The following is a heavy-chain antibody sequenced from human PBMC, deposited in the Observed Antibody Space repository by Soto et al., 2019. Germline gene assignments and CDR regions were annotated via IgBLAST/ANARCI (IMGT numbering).Heavy chain of an antibody. V-gene: IGHV4-59*02. CDR2: MHYTGCT. J-gene: IGHJ4*02. D-gene: IGHD6-13*01. Sequence: SETLSLTCSFSGAWVTSHYLTWIRQSPEKGLEWIGYMHYTGCTHYNPSLKSRLTISVDRSKNQFTLQLTSVTVADTAVYYCARVLIAAAMTFYYRGQGTLVTVSS. CDR3: ARVLIAAAMTFYY. CDR1: GAWVTSHY.